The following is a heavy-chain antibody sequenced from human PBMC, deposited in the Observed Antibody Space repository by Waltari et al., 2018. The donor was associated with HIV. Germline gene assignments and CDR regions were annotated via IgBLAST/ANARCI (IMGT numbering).Heavy chain of an antibody. CDR1: GFTFTTNA. CDR2: IWYDGRNK. J-gene: IGHJ6*02. Sequence: QVQLVESGGGVVQPGPSLRLSCSASGFTFTTNAFHWVRQAPGKGMEWVAVIWYDGRNKYYSDSVKGRFSITRDTSKNTLSLEMNSLRAEDTGIYYCARDRTATSRGNGMDVWGPGTTVIVSS. CDR3: ARDRTATSRGNGMDV. D-gene: IGHD1-1*01. V-gene: IGHV3-33*01.